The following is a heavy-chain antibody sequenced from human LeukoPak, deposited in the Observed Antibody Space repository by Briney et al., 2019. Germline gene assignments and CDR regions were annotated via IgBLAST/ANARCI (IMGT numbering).Heavy chain of an antibody. CDR2: IYYSGST. CDR3: ARDSPPYYYDSSGYAFDF. D-gene: IGHD3-22*01. Sequence: SETLSLTCTVSGGSISSYYWRWIRQPPGKGLEWIGYIYYSGSTNYNPSLKSRVTISVDTSKNQFSLKLSSVTAADTAVYYCARDSPPYYYDSSGYAFDFWGQGTMVTVSS. J-gene: IGHJ3*01. V-gene: IGHV4-59*01. CDR1: GGSISSYY.